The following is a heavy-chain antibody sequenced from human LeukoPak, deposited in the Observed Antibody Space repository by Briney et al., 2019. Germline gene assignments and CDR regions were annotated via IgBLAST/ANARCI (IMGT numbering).Heavy chain of an antibody. CDR2: IYYSGST. Sequence: PSQTLSLTCTVSGGSISSGGYYWSWIRQHPGKGLEWIGYIYYSGSTYYNPSLKSRVTISVDTSKNQFSLKLSSVTAADTAVYYCARGGSGYSSSWYVGYWGHGTLVTVSS. V-gene: IGHV4-31*03. D-gene: IGHD6-13*01. CDR1: GGSISSGGYY. CDR3: ARGGSGYSSSWYVGY. J-gene: IGHJ4*01.